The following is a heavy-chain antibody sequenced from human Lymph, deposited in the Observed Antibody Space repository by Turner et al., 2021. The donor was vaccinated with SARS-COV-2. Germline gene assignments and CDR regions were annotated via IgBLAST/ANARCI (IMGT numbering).Heavy chain of an antibody. CDR3: ARRHSGNYDAFDI. CDR2: IIPIRGIA. D-gene: IGHD1-26*01. J-gene: IGHJ3*02. CDR1: GGNFSTYV. Sequence: QVQLVQSGAEVKKPGCSVKVSCKASGGNFSTYVISWVRQAPGQGLGWMGGIIPIRGIANYAQKFQGRVTITADKSTSTAYMELSSLRSEDTAVYHCARRHSGNYDAFDIWGQGTMVTVSS. V-gene: IGHV1-69*10.